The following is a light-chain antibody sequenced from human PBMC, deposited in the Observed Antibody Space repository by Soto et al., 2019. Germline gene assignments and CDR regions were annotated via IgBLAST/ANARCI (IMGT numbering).Light chain of an antibody. CDR3: QQYNSYPWT. V-gene: IGKV3-20*01. CDR2: GAS. CDR1: QSVSSSY. J-gene: IGKJ1*01. Sequence: EVVMTQSPATLSVSPGESATLPFRASQSVSSSYLAWYQQKPGQAPRLLIYGASSRATGIPDRFSGSGSGTDFTLTISSLQPDDFATYYCQQYNSYPWTFGQGTKVDI.